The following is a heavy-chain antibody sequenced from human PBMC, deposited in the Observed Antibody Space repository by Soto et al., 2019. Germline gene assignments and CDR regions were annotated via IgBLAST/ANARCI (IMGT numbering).Heavy chain of an antibody. J-gene: IGHJ4*02. D-gene: IGHD4-17*01. Sequence: ASVKVSCKASGYTFTSYGISWVRQAPGQGLEWMGWISASTCKTIYAQNVQGRVTMTTDTSTSTAYMELRSLRSDDTAVYYCAREEHDHGDSFDYWGQGTLVTVSS. CDR3: AREEHDHGDSFDY. CDR2: ISASTCKT. V-gene: IGHV1-18*01. CDR1: GYTFTSYG.